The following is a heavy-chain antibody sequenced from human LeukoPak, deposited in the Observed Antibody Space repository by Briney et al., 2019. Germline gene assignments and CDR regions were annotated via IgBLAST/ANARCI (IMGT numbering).Heavy chain of an antibody. CDR3: ARHHQDFWGTRWDNWFDP. V-gene: IGHV4-59*08. D-gene: IGHD3-16*01. Sequence: PSETLSLTCTVSGGSISSYYWSWIRQPPGKGLEWIGYIYYSGSTNYNPSLKSRVTISVDTSKNQFSLKLSPVTAADTAVYYCARHHQDFWGTRWDNWFDPWGQGTLVTVSS. CDR2: IYYSGST. J-gene: IGHJ5*02. CDR1: GGSISSYY.